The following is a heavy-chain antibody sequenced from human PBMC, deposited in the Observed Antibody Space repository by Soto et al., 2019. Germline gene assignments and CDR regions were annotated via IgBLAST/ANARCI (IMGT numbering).Heavy chain of an antibody. CDR3: ARKDKSGYFNWCDP. Sequence: GGSLKVSSRTSGYRFISYWIAWVRQMTGKGLEWRGIIFPSDSDTRYSPSFQGQVTISADRSTSTVFLQWASLKASDTAVYFCARKDKSGYFNWCDPWGQGTLVTVSS. D-gene: IGHD3-22*01. CDR2: IFPSDSDT. J-gene: IGHJ5*02. CDR1: GYRFISYW. V-gene: IGHV5-51*01.